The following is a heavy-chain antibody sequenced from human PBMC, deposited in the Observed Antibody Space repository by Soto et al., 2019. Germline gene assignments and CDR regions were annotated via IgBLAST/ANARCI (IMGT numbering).Heavy chain of an antibody. J-gene: IGHJ4*02. CDR3: TTAPRRLVTFDY. Sequence: PGGSLRLSCAASGFTFSNAWMSWVRQAPGKGLEWVGRIKSKTDGGTTDYAAPVKGRFTISRDDSKNTLYLQMNSLKTEDTAVYYCTTAPRRLVTFDYWGQGTLVTVSS. D-gene: IGHD6-19*01. CDR1: GFTFSNAW. CDR2: IKSKTDGGTT. V-gene: IGHV3-15*01.